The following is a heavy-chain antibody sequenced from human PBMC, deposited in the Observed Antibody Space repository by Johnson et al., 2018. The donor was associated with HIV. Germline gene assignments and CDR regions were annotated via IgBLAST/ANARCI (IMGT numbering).Heavy chain of an antibody. CDR1: GFTFDDYG. Sequence: QVQLVESGGGVVRPGGSLRLSCEASGFTFDDYGMSWVRQAPGKGLEWVAVISYDGSTKFYADSVKGRFTLSRDNSKNTLYLHMNSLRGEDTTVYYCARAPPGGAQNSDAFDNWGQGTMVTVSS. CDR2: ISYDGSTK. J-gene: IGHJ3*02. CDR3: ARAPPGGAQNSDAFDN. D-gene: IGHD2-21*01. V-gene: IGHV3-30*03.